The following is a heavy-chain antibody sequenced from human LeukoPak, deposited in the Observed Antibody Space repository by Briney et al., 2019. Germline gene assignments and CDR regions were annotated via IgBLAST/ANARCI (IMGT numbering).Heavy chain of an antibody. V-gene: IGHV4-59*08. CDR3: ARQESNYVILTGYYTGSYFDY. CDR1: GGSISSYY. CDR2: IYYSGST. Sequence: SETLSLTCTVSGGSISSYYWSWIRQPPGKGLECIGYIYYSGSTNYNPSLKSRVTISVDTSKNQFSLNLSSVTAADTAVYYCARQESNYVILTGYYTGSYFDYWGQGTLVTVSS. D-gene: IGHD3-9*01. J-gene: IGHJ4*02.